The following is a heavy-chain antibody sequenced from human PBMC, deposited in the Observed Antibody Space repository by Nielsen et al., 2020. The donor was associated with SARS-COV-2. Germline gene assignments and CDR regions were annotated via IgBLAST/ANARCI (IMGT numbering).Heavy chain of an antibody. V-gene: IGHV3-33*01. D-gene: IGHD1-26*01. Sequence: GGSLRLSCAASGFTFSSYGMHWVRQAPGKGLEWVAVIWYDGSNKYYADSVKGRFTISRDNSKNTLYLQMNSLRAEDTAVYYCARDQWELLTYYYYYYMDVWGKGTTVTVS. CDR1: GFTFSSYG. J-gene: IGHJ6*03. CDR2: IWYDGSNK. CDR3: ARDQWELLTYYYYYYMDV.